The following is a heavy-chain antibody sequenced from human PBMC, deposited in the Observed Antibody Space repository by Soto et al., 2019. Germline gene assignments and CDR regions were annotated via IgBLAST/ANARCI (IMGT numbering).Heavy chain of an antibody. V-gene: IGHV2-5*02. CDR1: GFSLSTVGVA. CDR2: IYWDDDQ. Sequence: SGPTLVNPTQTLTLTCTFSGFSLSTVGVAVGWIRQPPGKEPEWLAVIYWDDDQRYSPSLTSRLTITKDTSRNQVVLTMTNMGPVDTATYYCAHRHPGVDHYYDYWGHGTLVTVSS. J-gene: IGHJ4*01. CDR3: AHRHPGVDHYYDY.